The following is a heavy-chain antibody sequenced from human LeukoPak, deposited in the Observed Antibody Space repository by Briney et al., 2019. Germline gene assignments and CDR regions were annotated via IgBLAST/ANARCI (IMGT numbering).Heavy chain of an antibody. Sequence: SETLSLTCAVYGGSFSGYYWSWIRQPPGKGLEWIGETYHSGSTNYNSSLKSRVTISLDTSKNQFSLKLSSVTAADTAVYYCARGRRIVVVLGATRTHRDYYMDVWGKGTTVTVSS. CDR1: GGSFSGYY. D-gene: IGHD2-15*01. CDR3: ARGRRIVVVLGATRTHRDYYMDV. CDR2: TYHSGST. V-gene: IGHV4-34*01. J-gene: IGHJ6*03.